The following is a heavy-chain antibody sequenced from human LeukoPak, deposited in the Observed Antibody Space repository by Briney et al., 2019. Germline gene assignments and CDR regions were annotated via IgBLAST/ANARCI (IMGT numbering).Heavy chain of an antibody. V-gene: IGHV4-30-2*01. Sequence: ASETLSLTCTVSGGSISSGGYYWSWIRQPPGKGLEWIGYIYHSGSTYYNPSLKSRVTISVDRSKNQFSLRLNSVTAADTAVYFCARLRLSGGSFSVGWFDPWGQGIQVTVSS. CDR2: IYHSGST. J-gene: IGHJ5*02. CDR1: GGSISSGGYY. D-gene: IGHD1-26*01. CDR3: ARLRLSGGSFSVGWFDP.